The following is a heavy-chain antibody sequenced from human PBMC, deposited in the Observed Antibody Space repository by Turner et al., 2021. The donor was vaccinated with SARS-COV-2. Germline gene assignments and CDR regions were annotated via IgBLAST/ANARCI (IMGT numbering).Heavy chain of an antibody. CDR1: GGSISSSSYY. CDR2: IYYSGST. J-gene: IGHJ5*02. D-gene: IGHD4-17*01. V-gene: IGHV4-39*01. CDR3: ARHGPTSTTKAFDP. Sequence: QPQLQESGPGLVKPSETLSLTCTVPGGSISSSSYYWGWIRQPPGTGLEWIGSIYYSGSTYYNPSLKSRVTISVDTSKNQFSLKLNSVTAADTAVYYCARHGPTSTTKAFDPWGQGTLVTVSS.